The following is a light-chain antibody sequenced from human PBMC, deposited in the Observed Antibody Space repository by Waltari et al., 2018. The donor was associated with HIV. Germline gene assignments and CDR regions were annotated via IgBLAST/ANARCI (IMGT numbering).Light chain of an antibody. CDR1: QSISNW. V-gene: IGKV1-5*03. CDR2: KAS. Sequence: DIQMTQSLSTVSASVGDKIIITCRASQSISNWLAWFQQKPGKDPKLLIYKASNLESGVPSRFSGSGSGTEVTLTINSLQPDDFATYFCQQYSSDPLTFGRGTRVEVK. J-gene: IGKJ4*01. CDR3: QQYSSDPLT.